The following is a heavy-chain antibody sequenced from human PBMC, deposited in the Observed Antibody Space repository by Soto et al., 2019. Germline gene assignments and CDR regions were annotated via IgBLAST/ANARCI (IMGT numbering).Heavy chain of an antibody. CDR2: IHGGGNSA. V-gene: IGHV3-23*01. D-gene: IGHD2-15*01. CDR3: ATRPPQIVVTLLPFPS. J-gene: IGHJ5*02. Sequence: GGSLRLSCAASGFTFSGYAMSWFRQAPGKGLEWVSVIHGGGNSAYYADSVKGRFTISRDNSKNTLYLQMSSLRGADTAVYYCATRPPQIVVTLLPFPSWGQGTPVTVSS. CDR1: GFTFSGYA.